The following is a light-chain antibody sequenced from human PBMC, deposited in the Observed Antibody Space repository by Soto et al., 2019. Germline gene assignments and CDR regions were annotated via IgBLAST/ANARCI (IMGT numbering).Light chain of an antibody. CDR1: QSVGRNY. Sequence: EIVLTQSPGTLSLSPGESATLSCRASQSVGRNYLAWFQHKPDQAPRLLIDDASNRATGVPDRFSGSGSGTDFTLSVTRLEPEDFAVYYCHQYAVSPLTFGGGTTVEIK. J-gene: IGKJ4*01. CDR3: HQYAVSPLT. V-gene: IGKV3-20*01. CDR2: DAS.